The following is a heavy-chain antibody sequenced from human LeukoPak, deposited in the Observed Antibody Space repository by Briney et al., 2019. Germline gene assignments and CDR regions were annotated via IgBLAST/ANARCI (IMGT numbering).Heavy chain of an antibody. D-gene: IGHD1-26*01. CDR2: ISGNGGGT. CDR1: GLTFRSYV. J-gene: IGHJ4*02. V-gene: IGHV3-23*01. CDR3: ARHEVRGATTTFGY. Sequence: PGGSLRLSCAVSGLTFRSYVMSWVREAPGKGLEWVSGISGNGGGTKYADSVKGRFTISRDNSKNTLYLQMSSLRAEDTAVYYCARHEVRGATTTFGYWGQGTLVTVSS.